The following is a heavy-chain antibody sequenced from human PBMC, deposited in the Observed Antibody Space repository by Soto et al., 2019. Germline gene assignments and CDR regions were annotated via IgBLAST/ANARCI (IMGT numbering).Heavy chain of an antibody. J-gene: IGHJ6*02. CDR2: INAGNGNT. CDR3: ASSNIAAAPYGMDV. CDR1: GYTFTTYA. V-gene: IGHV1-3*01. D-gene: IGHD6-13*01. Sequence: EASVKVSCKASGYTFTTYAMLWVRQAPGQRLEWMGWINAGNGNTKYSQKFQGRVTITRDTSASTAYMELSSLRSEDTAVYYCASSNIAAAPYGMDVWGQGTTVTVSS.